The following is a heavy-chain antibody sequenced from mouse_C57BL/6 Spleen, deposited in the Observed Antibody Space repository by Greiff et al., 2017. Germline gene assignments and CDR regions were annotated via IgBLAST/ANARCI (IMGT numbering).Heavy chain of an antibody. V-gene: IGHV1-47*01. Sequence: VQLQQPGAELVKPGASVKMSCKASGYTFTTYPIEWMKQNHGQSLEWIGNFHPYNGDTKYNEKFKGKATLTVEKSSSTVYLQLSRVTSDDSAVYYCARGSNSEADAMDYWGQGTTVTVSS. CDR3: ARGSNSEADAMDY. CDR2: FHPYNGDT. CDR1: GYTFTTYP. J-gene: IGHJ4*01. D-gene: IGHD2-12*01.